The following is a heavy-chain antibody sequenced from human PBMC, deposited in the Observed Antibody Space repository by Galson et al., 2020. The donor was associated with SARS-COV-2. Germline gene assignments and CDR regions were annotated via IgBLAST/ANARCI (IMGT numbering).Heavy chain of an antibody. Sequence: SGPTLVKPTQTLTLTCTFSGFSLSTSGMCVSWIRQPPGKALEWLALIDWDDDKYYSTSLKTRLTISKDTSKNQVVLTMTNMDPVDTATYYCARGSFYRYYYDSSGYSGYFDYWGQGTLVTVSS. CDR3: ARGSFYRYYYDSSGYSGYFDY. D-gene: IGHD3-22*01. CDR2: IDWDDDK. CDR1: GFSLSTSGMC. V-gene: IGHV2-70*01. J-gene: IGHJ4*02.